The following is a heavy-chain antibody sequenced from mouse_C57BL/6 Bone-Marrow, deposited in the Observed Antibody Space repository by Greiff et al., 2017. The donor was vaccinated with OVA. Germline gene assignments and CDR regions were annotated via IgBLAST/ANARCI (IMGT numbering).Heavy chain of an antibody. V-gene: IGHV1-64*01. CDR3: ARASYYDYAVDY. CDR1: GYTFTSYW. J-gene: IGHJ2*01. Sequence: VQLQQPGAELVKPGASVKLSCKASGYTFTSYWMHWVKQRPGQGLEWIGMIHPTGGCTNYNEKFKSKATLTVDKSSSTAYMQLSSLTSEDSAVYDCARASYYDYAVDYWGQGTTLTVSS. CDR2: IHPTGGCT. D-gene: IGHD2-4*01.